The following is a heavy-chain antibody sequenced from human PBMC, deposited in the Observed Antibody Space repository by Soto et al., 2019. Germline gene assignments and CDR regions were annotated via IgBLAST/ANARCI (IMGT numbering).Heavy chain of an antibody. J-gene: IGHJ3*01. Sequence: DVQLVESGGGLMQPGESLRLSCAASGLTVSGKKYVAWVRQAPGNGLEWVSALYGVDGSFYSDSVKGRFTTSSDSSKTTVYLQMNDLIPADTAVYYCSTWHEREHAYDVWGQGTTVTVSS. CDR3: STWHEREHAYDV. V-gene: IGHV3-53*01. CDR1: GLTVSGKKY. CDR2: LYGVDGS. D-gene: IGHD1-1*01.